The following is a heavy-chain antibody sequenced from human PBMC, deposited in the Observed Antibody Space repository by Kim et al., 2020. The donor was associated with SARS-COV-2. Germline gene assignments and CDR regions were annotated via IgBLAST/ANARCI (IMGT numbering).Heavy chain of an antibody. V-gene: IGHV3-21*01. Sequence: GGSLRLSCAASGFTFSSYSMNWVRQAPGKGLEWVSSISSSSSYIYYADSVKGRFTISRDNAKNSLYLQMNSLRAEDTAVYYCARDGEGTIFGVVIMAWGIGMDVWGQGTTVTVSS. J-gene: IGHJ6*02. CDR3: ARDGEGTIFGVVIMAWGIGMDV. CDR1: GFTFSSYS. D-gene: IGHD3-3*01. CDR2: ISSSSSYI.